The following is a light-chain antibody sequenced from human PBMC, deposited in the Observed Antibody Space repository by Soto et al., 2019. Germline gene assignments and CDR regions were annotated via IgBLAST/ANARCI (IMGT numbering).Light chain of an antibody. CDR2: GVS. CDR1: QSVTSN. J-gene: IGKJ4*01. Sequence: EIVLTQSSATLSLSPGERATLSCRASQSVTSNALPWYQQKPGQAPRLLIYGVSSRATGIPDRFSGSGSGTDFTLTISSLEPENFAVYYCQQRSKWPLTFGGGTKVEIK. CDR3: QQRSKWPLT. V-gene: IGKV3-11*01.